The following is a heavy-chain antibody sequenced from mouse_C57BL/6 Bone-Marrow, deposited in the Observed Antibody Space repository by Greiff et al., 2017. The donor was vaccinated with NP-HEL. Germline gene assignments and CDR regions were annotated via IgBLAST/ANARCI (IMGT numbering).Heavy chain of an antibody. Sequence: VQLQQSGPVLVKPGASVKMSCKASGYTFTDYYMNWVKQSHGKSLEWIGVINPYNGGTSYNQKFKGKATLTVDKSYSTAYMELNSLTSEDAAVYYCARSRDDYEAMDYWGQGTSVTVSS. CDR1: GYTFTDYY. V-gene: IGHV1-19*01. CDR2: INPYNGGT. J-gene: IGHJ4*01. CDR3: ARSRDDYEAMDY.